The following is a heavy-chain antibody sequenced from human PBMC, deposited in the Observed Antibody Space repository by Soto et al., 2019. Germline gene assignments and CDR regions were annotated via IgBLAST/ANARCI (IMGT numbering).Heavy chain of an antibody. J-gene: IGHJ4*01. CDR1: GDSIIGTQC. V-gene: IGHV4-4*02. D-gene: IGHD6-13*01. Sequence: SENLSLASAVSGDSIIGTQCWCCVRRPPGKGLEFIGETHHSRGTNYNPSLRSRVTMSLDKSKNQLSLILYSVTAADTGVYYCARYSAASGTYHYDYWGQGTLVIGSS. CDR3: ARYSAASGTYHYDY. CDR2: THHSRGT.